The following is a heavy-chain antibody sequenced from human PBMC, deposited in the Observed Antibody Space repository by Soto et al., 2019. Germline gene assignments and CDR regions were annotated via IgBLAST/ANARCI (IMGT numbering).Heavy chain of an antibody. CDR3: ARDRSYAMEV. CDR1: GFSLRDYW. J-gene: IGHJ6*02. Sequence: TGRSLRLSCEASGFSLRDYWMHWVRQAPGEGLVWVSFINGDASSTTYADSVKGRFTISRDDAKNTVYLQMTSLRAEDTAAYFCARDRSYAMEVWGQGTRVTASS. V-gene: IGHV3-74*01. CDR2: INGDASST.